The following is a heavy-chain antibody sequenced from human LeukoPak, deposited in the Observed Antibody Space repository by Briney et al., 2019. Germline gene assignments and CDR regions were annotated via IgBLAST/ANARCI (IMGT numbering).Heavy chain of an antibody. CDR2: INHSGST. CDR3: ARGRYSSGWYED. D-gene: IGHD6-19*01. J-gene: IGHJ4*02. V-gene: IGHV4-34*01. CDR1: GGSFSGYY. Sequence: SETLSLTCAVYGGSFSGYYWSWIRQPPGKGLEWIGEINHSGSTNYNPSLKSRVTISVDTSKNQFSLKLSSVTAADTAVYYCARGRYSSGWYEDWGQGTLVTVSS.